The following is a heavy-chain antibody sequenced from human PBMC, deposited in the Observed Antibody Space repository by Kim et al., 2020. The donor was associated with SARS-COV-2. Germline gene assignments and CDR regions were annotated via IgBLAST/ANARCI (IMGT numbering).Heavy chain of an antibody. Sequence: SVKVSCKASGDTFRSCAISWVRQAPGQGLQWMGGIIPIFGTTKYAQKFQGRVTITADESTSTVYMELSSLRSEDTAIYFCAGLRVNYDVDVWGQGTTVTASS. D-gene: IGHD5-12*01. J-gene: IGHJ6*03. CDR2: IIPIFGTT. V-gene: IGHV1-69*13. CDR3: AGLRVNYDVDV. CDR1: GDTFRSCA.